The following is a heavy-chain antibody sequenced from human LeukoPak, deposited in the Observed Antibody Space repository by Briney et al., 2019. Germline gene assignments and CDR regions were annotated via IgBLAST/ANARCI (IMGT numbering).Heavy chain of an antibody. J-gene: IGHJ4*02. CDR3: ARDRDFWSPRYDY. CDR1: GGSISSYY. CDR2: IYTSGST. V-gene: IGHV4-4*07. Sequence: PSETLSLTCTVSGGSISSYYWSWVRQPAGKGVEWIGRIYTSGSTNYNPSLNSRVTMSVDTSKNQFSLKLSSVTAADTAVYYCARDRDFWSPRYDYWGQGTLVTVSS. D-gene: IGHD3-3*01.